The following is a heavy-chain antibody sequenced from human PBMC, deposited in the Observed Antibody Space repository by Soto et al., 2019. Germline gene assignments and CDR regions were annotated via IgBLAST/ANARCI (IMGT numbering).Heavy chain of an antibody. D-gene: IGHD3-3*01. CDR3: AYRPYDFWSGYSQNWFDP. V-gene: IGHV4-30-4*01. CDR2: IYYSGST. J-gene: IGHJ5*02. CDR1: GGSISSGDYY. Sequence: PSETLSLTCTVSGGSISSGDYYWSWIRQPPGKDLEWIGYIYYSGSTYYNPSLKSRVTISVDTSKNQFSLKLSSVTAADTALYYCAYRPYDFWSGYSQNWFDPWGQGTLVTVSS.